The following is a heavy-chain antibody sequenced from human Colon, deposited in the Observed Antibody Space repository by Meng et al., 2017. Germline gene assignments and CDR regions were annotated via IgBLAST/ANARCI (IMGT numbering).Heavy chain of an antibody. CDR3: AIGPWELDY. Sequence: QVQLQGSCPGLLWPSETLCLTCTFSGGSVSSGSHYWSWIRHPPGKGLDFIAYVDYSGNTNYNPSLKGRVTTSIDMSKSQFSLKVSSVTAADTAVYYCAIGPWELDYWGQGLLVTVSS. CDR2: VDYSGNT. J-gene: IGHJ4*02. V-gene: IGHV4-61*01. D-gene: IGHD1-26*01. CDR1: GGSVSSGSHY.